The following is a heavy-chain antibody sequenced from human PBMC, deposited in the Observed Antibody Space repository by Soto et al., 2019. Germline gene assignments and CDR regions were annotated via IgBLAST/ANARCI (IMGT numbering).Heavy chain of an antibody. V-gene: IGHV1-8*01. CDR1: GYTFTSYN. J-gene: IGHJ6*02. Sequence: GASLNLSCKSSGYTFTSYNINRGRQATGQGLEWMGWMNPNSGNTGYAQKFQGRVTMTRNTSISTAYMELSSLRSEDTAVYYCARRPAKQWLVYYYYYGMDVWGQGTTVTVSS. CDR2: MNPNSGNT. CDR3: ARRPAKQWLVYYYYYGMDV. D-gene: IGHD6-19*01.